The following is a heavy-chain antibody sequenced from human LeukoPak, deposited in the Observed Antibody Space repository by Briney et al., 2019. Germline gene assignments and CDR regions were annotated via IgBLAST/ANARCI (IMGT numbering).Heavy chain of an antibody. D-gene: IGHD3-22*01. CDR3: ASRRSYYYDSSGYMEH. Sequence: ASVKLSCKASGGTFSSYAISWVRQAPGQGLEWMGGIIPIFGTANYAQKFQGRVTITADESTSTAYMELSSLRSEDTAVYYCASRRSYYYDSSGYMEHWGQGTLVTVSS. J-gene: IGHJ1*01. CDR2: IIPIFGTA. CDR1: GGTFSSYA. V-gene: IGHV1-69*13.